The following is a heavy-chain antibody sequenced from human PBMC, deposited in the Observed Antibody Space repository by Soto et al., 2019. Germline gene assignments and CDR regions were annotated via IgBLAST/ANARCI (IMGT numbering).Heavy chain of an antibody. CDR1: GFTFSSYA. Sequence: GGSLRLSCAASGFTFSSYAMHWVRQAPGKGLGWVAVISYDGSNKYYADSVKGRFTISRDNSKNTLYLQMNSLRAEDTAVYYCARDRTIAVAAGDAFDIWGQGTMVTVSS. CDR2: ISYDGSNK. J-gene: IGHJ3*02. CDR3: ARDRTIAVAAGDAFDI. D-gene: IGHD6-19*01. V-gene: IGHV3-30-3*01.